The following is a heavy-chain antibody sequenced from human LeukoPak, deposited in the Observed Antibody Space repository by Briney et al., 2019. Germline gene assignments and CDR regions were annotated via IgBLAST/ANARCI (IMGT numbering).Heavy chain of an antibody. CDR2: INSDGSST. D-gene: IGHD3-3*01. CDR1: GFTFSSYW. CDR3: ARARESYDFWSGPNYYHYMDV. V-gene: IGHV3-74*01. J-gene: IGHJ6*03. Sequence: GGSLRLSCAASGFTFSSYWMHWVRQAPGKGLVWVSRINSDGSSTSYADSVKGRFTISRDNAKNTLYLQMNSLRAEDTAVYYCARARESYDFWSGPNYYHYMDVWRKGTTVTVSS.